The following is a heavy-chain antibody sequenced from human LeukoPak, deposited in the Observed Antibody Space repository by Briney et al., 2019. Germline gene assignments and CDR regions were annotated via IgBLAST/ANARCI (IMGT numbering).Heavy chain of an antibody. J-gene: IGHJ4*02. D-gene: IGHD3-10*01. CDR1: GGTFSSYA. CDR3: ARDPGDY. CDR2: IIPILGIA. V-gene: IGHV1-69*04. Sequence: ASVKVSCKASGGTFSSYAISWVRQAPGQGLEWMGRIIPILGIANYAQKLQGRVTMTTDTSTSTAYMELRSLRSDDTAVYYCARDPGDYWGQGTLVTVSS.